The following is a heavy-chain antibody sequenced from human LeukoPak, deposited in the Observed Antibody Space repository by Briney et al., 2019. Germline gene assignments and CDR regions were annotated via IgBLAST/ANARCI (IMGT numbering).Heavy chain of an antibody. D-gene: IGHD3-9*01. CDR3: ARRENDILTGPSPDY. V-gene: IGHV4-39*01. CDR2: IYYSGNT. CDR1: GGSISSSSYY. J-gene: IGHJ4*02. Sequence: SETLSLTCTVSGGSISSSSYYWGWIRQPPGKGLEWIGSIYYSGNTYYNPSLKSRVTISVDTSKNQFSLKLSSVTAADTAVYYCARRENDILTGPSPDYWGQGTLVTVSS.